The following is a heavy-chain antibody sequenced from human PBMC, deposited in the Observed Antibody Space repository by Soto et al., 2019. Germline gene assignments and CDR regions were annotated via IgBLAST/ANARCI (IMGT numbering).Heavy chain of an antibody. V-gene: IGHV2-5*02. CDR2: IYWDDDK. Sequence: QITLKESGPTLVKPTQTLTLTCTFSGFSLSTSGVGVGWIRQPPGKALEWLALIYWDDDKRYSPSLKSRLTTTKDTSKNQVVLTMTNMDPVDTATYYCAHSTAWFGELFPRYYYYYGMDVWGQGTTVTVSS. CDR3: AHSTAWFGELFPRYYYYYGMDV. D-gene: IGHD3-10*01. CDR1: GFSLSTSGVG. J-gene: IGHJ6*02.